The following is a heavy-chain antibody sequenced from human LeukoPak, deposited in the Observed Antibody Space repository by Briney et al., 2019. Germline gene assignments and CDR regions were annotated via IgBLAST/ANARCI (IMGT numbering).Heavy chain of an antibody. CDR1: GFTFSNYA. Sequence: GGSLRLSCAASGFTFSNYAMSWVRQAPGRGLEWVSTISGSGANTYYADSVKGRFTISRDNSKNTLYLQMNSLRAEDTAVYYCARVRDYGDYNGAFDIWGQGTMVTVSS. CDR3: ARVRDYGDYNGAFDI. CDR2: ISGSGANT. J-gene: IGHJ3*02. V-gene: IGHV3-23*01. D-gene: IGHD4-17*01.